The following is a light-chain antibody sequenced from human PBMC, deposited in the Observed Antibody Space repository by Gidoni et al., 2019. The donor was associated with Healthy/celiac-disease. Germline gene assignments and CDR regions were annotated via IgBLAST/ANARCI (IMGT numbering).Light chain of an antibody. J-gene: IGLJ3*02. V-gene: IGLV2-11*01. Sequence: QSALTQPRSVSGSPGPSVTISCTGTSSDVNGYNYVSWYQQHPGKAPKLMIYDVSKRPSGVPDRFSGSKSGNTASLTISGLQAEDEADYYCCSYAGSYTLFGGGTKLTVL. CDR3: CSYAGSYTL. CDR2: DVS. CDR1: SSDVNGYNY.